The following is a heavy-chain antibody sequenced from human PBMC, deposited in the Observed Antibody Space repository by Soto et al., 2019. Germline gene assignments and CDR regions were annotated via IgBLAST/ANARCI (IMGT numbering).Heavy chain of an antibody. J-gene: IGHJ4*02. D-gene: IGHD3-3*01. CDR1: GFTFSSYA. CDR2: ISGGGDAS. V-gene: IGHV3-23*01. Sequence: GGSLRLSCTASGFTFSSYAMDWVRQAPGKGLEWLSAISGGGDASHYADSVKGRFTISRDNSKNTLFLQMSSLRAEDTAVYYWANRPAAFWAVYCHSASGGRGTWATFPS. CDR3: ANRPAAFWAVYCHSAS.